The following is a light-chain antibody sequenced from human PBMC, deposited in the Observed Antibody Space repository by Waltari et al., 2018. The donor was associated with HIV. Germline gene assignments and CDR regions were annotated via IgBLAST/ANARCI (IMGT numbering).Light chain of an antibody. CDR2: GAS. V-gene: IGKV3-20*01. Sequence: RATLSCRASQSVNANFFAWYQQRPGQAPRLLIYGASTRPPGVPDRFSGSGSGTDFILAISRLEPEDFAVYYCHQYGNSPSTFGQGTTLDIK. CDR1: QSVNANF. J-gene: IGKJ2*01. CDR3: HQYGNSPST.